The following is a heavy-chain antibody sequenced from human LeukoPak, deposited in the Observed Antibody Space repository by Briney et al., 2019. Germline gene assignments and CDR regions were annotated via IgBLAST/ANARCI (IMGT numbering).Heavy chain of an antibody. CDR1: GFTFSSYE. CDR3: ARGRYNYGSGSYSRHYYYGMDV. Sequence: PGGSLRLSCAASGFTFSSYEMNWVRQAPGKGLEWVSYISSSGSTIYYADSVKGRFTISRDNAKNSLYLQMNSLRAEDTAVYYCARGRYNYGSGSYSRHYYYGMDVWGKGTTVTVSS. D-gene: IGHD3-10*01. J-gene: IGHJ6*04. CDR2: ISSSGSTI. V-gene: IGHV3-48*03.